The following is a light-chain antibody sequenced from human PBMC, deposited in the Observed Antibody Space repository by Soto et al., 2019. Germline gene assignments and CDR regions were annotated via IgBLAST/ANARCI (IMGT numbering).Light chain of an antibody. CDR1: QSVSSN. J-gene: IGKJ1*01. CDR3: QQYGSSQT. Sequence: EIVLTQSPGILSVSPGERATLSCRASQSVSSNLACYQQKPGQAPRLLIYGASNRATGIPARFSGSGSGTDFTLTISRLEPEDFAVYYCQQYGSSQTFGQGTKVDIK. CDR2: GAS. V-gene: IGKV3-20*01.